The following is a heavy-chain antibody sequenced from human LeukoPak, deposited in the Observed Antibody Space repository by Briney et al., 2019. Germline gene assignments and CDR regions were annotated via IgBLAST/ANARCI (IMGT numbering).Heavy chain of an antibody. J-gene: IGHJ3*02. CDR2: ISAYNGNT. D-gene: IGHD2-2*01. CDR1: DYTFTSYG. V-gene: IGHV1-18*04. CDR3: ARRYQLLGYDAFDI. Sequence: ASVKVSCKASDYTFTSYGISWVRQAPGQGLEWMGWISAYNGNTNYAQKLQGRVTMTTDTSTSTAYMELRSLRSDDTAVYYCARRYQLLGYDAFDIWGQGTMVTVSS.